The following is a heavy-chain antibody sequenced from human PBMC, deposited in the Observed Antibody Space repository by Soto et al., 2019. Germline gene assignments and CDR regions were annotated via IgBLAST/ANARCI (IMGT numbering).Heavy chain of an antibody. V-gene: IGHV5-51*01. CDR3: PRRKRQSSIAASHSVGYYGMDV. J-gene: IGHJ6*02. CDR2: IYPGDSDT. Sequence: GESLKISFKGSGYSFTSYLICWVRQMPVKGLEWMGIIYPGDSDTRYSPSLQGQFTISSEKSISTAYLQWRSLKASDTAMYYCPRRKRQSSIAASHSVGYYGMDVCGQRNTIAVCS. CDR1: GYSFTSYL. D-gene: IGHD6-6*01.